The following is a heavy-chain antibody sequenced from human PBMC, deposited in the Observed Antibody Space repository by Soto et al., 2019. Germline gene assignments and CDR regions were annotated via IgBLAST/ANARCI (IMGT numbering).Heavy chain of an antibody. V-gene: IGHV1-69*12. CDR3: ARGNHRWLQLWYFDL. Sequence: QVQLVQSGAEVKKPGSSVTVSCKASGGTFSSYTISWVRQAPGQGLEWMGGIIPIFGTANYAQKFQGRVRITADESTSTAYMELSSLRSEDTAVSYCARGNHRWLQLWYFDLWGRGTLVTVSS. CDR1: GGTFSSYT. D-gene: IGHD5-12*01. J-gene: IGHJ2*01. CDR2: IIPIFGTA.